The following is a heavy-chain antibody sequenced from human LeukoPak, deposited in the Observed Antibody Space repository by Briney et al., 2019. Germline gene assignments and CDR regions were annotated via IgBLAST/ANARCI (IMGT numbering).Heavy chain of an antibody. Sequence: GGPLRLSCAASGFTFSSYGMHWVRQAPGKGLEWVAVISYDGSNKYYADSVKGRFTISRDNSKNTLYLQMNSLRAEDTAVYYCAKVMERRNFDYWGQGTLVTVSS. J-gene: IGHJ4*02. V-gene: IGHV3-30*18. CDR2: ISYDGSNK. CDR1: GFTFSSYG. D-gene: IGHD1-1*01. CDR3: AKVMERRNFDY.